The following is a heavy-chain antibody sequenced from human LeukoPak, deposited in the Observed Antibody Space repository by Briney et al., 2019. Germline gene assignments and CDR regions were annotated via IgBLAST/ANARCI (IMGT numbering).Heavy chain of an antibody. Sequence: GGSLRLSCAASGFTFNSFFLNWVRLTPGRELEWLACISQDGSETFYMDSVRGRFTISRDNTKNSLYLQMDSLRAEDTAVYFCVGDLGHSRHYFEYWGQGALVTVSS. J-gene: IGHJ4*02. CDR1: GFTFNSFF. CDR2: ISQDGSET. CDR3: VGDLGHSRHYFEY. D-gene: IGHD7-27*01. V-gene: IGHV3-7*01.